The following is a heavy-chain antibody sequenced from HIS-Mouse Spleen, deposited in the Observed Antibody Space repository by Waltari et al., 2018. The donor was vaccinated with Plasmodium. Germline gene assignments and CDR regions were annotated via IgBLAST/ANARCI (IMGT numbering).Heavy chain of an antibody. CDR1: GFTFSSYW. D-gene: IGHD6-13*01. Sequence: EVQLLESGGGLVQPGGSLRLSCSPSGFTFSSYWMSWFRQAPGKGLEWVANIKQDGSEKYYVDSVKGRFTISRDNAKNSLYLQMNSLRAEDTAVYYCASSWYWYFDLWGRGTLVTVSS. J-gene: IGHJ2*01. V-gene: IGHV3-7*01. CDR2: IKQDGSEK. CDR3: ASSWYWYFDL.